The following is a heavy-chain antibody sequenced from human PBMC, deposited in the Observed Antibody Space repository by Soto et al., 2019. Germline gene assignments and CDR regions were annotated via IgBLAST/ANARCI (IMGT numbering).Heavy chain of an antibody. V-gene: IGHV3-53*01. CDR3: VRPRPSGENYGMDV. D-gene: IGHD3-16*01. CDR2: LYTEGTT. Sequence: GGSLRLSCVASGLTVSHNYMAWVRQAPEMGLEWVSILYTEGTTYYADSVKGRFTISRDSSKNTLLLQMDSLRAEDTAVYYCVRPRPSGENYGMDVWGQGTTVTVSS. CDR1: GLTVSHNY. J-gene: IGHJ6*02.